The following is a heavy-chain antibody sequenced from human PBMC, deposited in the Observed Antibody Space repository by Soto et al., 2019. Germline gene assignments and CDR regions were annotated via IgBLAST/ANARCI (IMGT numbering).Heavy chain of an antibody. J-gene: IGHJ5*01. D-gene: IGHD7-27*01. CDR1: GDSISNLDYF. CDR3: ARGRYCLTGRCFPNWFDS. V-gene: IGHV4-30-4*01. CDR2: IYKSATT. Sequence: SETLSLTCSVSGDSISNLDYFWAWIRQPPGQALEYIGYIYKSATTYYNPSFESRVAISVDTSKSQFSLNVTSVTAADTAVYFCARGRYCLTGRCFPNWFDSWGPGALVTVSS.